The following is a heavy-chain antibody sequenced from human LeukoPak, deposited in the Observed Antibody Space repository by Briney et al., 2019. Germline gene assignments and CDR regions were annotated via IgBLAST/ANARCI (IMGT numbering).Heavy chain of an antibody. V-gene: IGHV4-59*01. D-gene: IGHD3-22*01. CDR3: ARVKDYYDSSGYYLRAFDI. J-gene: IGHJ3*02. CDR2: IYYSGST. CDR1: GGSIGSYY. Sequence: SETLSLTCTVSGGSIGSYYWSWIRQPPGKGLEWIGYIYYSGSTNYNPSLKSRVTISVDTSKNQFSLKLSSVTAADTAVYYCARVKDYYDSSGYYLRAFDIWGQGTMVTVSS.